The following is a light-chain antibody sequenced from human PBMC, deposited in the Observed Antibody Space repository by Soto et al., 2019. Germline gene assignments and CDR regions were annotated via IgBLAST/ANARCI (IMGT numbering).Light chain of an antibody. J-gene: IGKJ4*01. Sequence: DIVMTQSPDSLAVSLGERATINCKSSQSILYSSNNKNYLAWYQQKPGQPPKLLIYWASTRASGVPDRFSGSGSGTDLTLPISSLQAEDVAVYYCQQYYSTPPTFGGGTKVEIK. V-gene: IGKV4-1*01. CDR2: WAS. CDR3: QQYYSTPPT. CDR1: QSILYSSNNKNY.